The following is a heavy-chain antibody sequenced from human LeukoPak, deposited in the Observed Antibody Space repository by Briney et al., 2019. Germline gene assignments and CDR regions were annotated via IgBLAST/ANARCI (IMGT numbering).Heavy chain of an antibody. CDR1: GFTFSSYA. Sequence: PGGSLRLSCAASGFTFSSYAMSWVRQAPGKGLGWVSAISGSGGSTYYADSVKGRFTISRDNSKNTLYLQMNSLRAEDTAVYYCAKGCGGDCYSDYWGQGTLVTVSS. J-gene: IGHJ4*02. V-gene: IGHV3-23*01. D-gene: IGHD2-21*02. CDR2: ISGSGGST. CDR3: AKGCGGDCYSDY.